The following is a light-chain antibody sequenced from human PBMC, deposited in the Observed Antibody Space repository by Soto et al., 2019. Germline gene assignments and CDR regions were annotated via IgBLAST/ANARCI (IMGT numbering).Light chain of an antibody. CDR2: DAS. Sequence: IVLTQSPATLSLSPGERATLSCRASQSVSSYFAWYQQKPGQAPRLLIYDASNRATGIPARFSGSGSGTDFTLTISSLEPEDFAVYYCQQRSNWPPLTFGGGTKVEIK. V-gene: IGKV3-11*01. J-gene: IGKJ4*01. CDR3: QQRSNWPPLT. CDR1: QSVSSY.